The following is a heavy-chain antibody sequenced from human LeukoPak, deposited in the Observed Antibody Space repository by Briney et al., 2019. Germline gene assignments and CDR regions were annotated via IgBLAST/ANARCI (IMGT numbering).Heavy chain of an antibody. D-gene: IGHD2-21*02. V-gene: IGHV1-18*03. CDR1: GGTFSSYA. CDR3: ARNGDPGPYYFDF. J-gene: IGHJ4*02. Sequence: ASVKVSCKASGGTFSSYAISWVRQAPGQGLEWMGKISVYNGHTNSVQKFQGRVTMTRDTSTSTAYMELMSLRPDDMAVYFCARNGDPGPYYFDFWGQGTLVTVSS. CDR2: ISVYNGHT.